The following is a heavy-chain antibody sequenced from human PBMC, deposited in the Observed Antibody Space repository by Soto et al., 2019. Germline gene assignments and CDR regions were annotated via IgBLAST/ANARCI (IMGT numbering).Heavy chain of an antibody. CDR3: ARHGPRVYYDNSDYYYCGMDV. D-gene: IGHD3-22*01. V-gene: IGHV5-51*01. J-gene: IGHJ6*02. CDR1: GYNFNTYW. CDR2: IYPGDFDT. Sequence: GESLKISCTGSGYNFNTYWIGWVRQMPGKGLEWMGIIYPGDFDTRYSQSFQGHLTMSVDRSINTAYLQWSSLKASDTAMYYCARHGPRVYYDNSDYYYCGMDVWGQGTTVTVSS.